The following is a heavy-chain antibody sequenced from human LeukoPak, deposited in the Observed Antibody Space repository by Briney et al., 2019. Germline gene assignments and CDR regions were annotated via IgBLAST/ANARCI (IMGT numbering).Heavy chain of an antibody. V-gene: IGHV4-34*01. CDR2: INHSGNT. Sequence: SETLSLTCGVYGGSFSGYYWSWIRQPPGKGLEWIGEINHSGNTNHNSSLKSRVTISVDTSKNQFSLKLSSVTAADTAVYYCARTEYSSSWYGVWGQGTLVTVSS. CDR1: GGSFSGYY. D-gene: IGHD6-13*01. J-gene: IGHJ4*02. CDR3: ARTEYSSSWYGV.